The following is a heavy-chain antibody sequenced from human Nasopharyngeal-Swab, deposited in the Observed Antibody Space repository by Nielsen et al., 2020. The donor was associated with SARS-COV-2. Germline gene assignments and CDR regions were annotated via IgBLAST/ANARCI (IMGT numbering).Heavy chain of an antibody. CDR1: GDSFTSYW. Sequence: GESLKISCKGSGDSFTSYWIGWVRPMPGKGLEWMGIIYPDDSDTRFSPSFQGQVTISADKSISTAYLQWSSLKASDTAMYYCAWSSSWYHTGYFDYWGQGTLVTVSS. J-gene: IGHJ4*02. V-gene: IGHV5-51*01. CDR3: AWSSSWYHTGYFDY. CDR2: IYPDDSDT. D-gene: IGHD6-13*01.